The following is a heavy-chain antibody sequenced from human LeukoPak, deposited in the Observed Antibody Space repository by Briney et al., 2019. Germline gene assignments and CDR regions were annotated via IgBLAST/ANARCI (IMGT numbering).Heavy chain of an antibody. CDR1: GFTFDDYG. Sequence: PGGSLRLSCAASGFTFDDYGMSWVRQAPGKGLEWVSGINWNGGSTGYADSVKGRFTISRDNGKNSVYLQMDSLRAEDSAIYYCARGYRDTAMFLDYWGQGILVTVSS. J-gene: IGHJ4*02. D-gene: IGHD5-18*01. V-gene: IGHV3-20*04. CDR3: ARGYRDTAMFLDY. CDR2: INWNGGST.